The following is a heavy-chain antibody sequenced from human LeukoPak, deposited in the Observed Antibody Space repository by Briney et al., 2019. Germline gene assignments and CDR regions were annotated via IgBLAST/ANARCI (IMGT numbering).Heavy chain of an antibody. CDR1: GYTFTSYG. D-gene: IGHD3-10*01. CDR2: ISAYNGNT. V-gene: IGHV1-18*01. Sequence: ASVKVSCKASGYTFTSYGISWVRQAPGQGLEWMGWISAYNGNTNYAQKLQGRVTMTRDTSISTAYMELSRLRSDDTAVYYCARTRGVKNYYYYMDVWGKGTTVTISS. J-gene: IGHJ6*03. CDR3: ARTRGVKNYYYYMDV.